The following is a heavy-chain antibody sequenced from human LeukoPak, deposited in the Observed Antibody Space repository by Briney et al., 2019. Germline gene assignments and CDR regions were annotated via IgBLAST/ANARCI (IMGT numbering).Heavy chain of an antibody. Sequence: GASVKVSCKASGYTFTGYYMHWVRQAPGQGLEWMGWINPNSGGTNYAQKFQGRVTMTRDTSISTAYMELSRLRSDDTAVYYCAKGEGYCSGTSCQSYYYYGMDVWGQGTTVTVSS. CDR2: INPNSGGT. V-gene: IGHV1-2*02. D-gene: IGHD2-2*01. CDR3: AKGEGYCSGTSCQSYYYYGMDV. CDR1: GYTFTGYY. J-gene: IGHJ6*02.